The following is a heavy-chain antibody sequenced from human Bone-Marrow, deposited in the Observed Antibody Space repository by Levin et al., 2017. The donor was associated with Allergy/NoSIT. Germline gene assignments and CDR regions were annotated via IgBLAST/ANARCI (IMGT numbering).Heavy chain of an antibody. CDR2: IYTGGYT. Sequence: GGSLRLSCAASGFTVRNNYMSWVRQAPGKGLEWVSVIYTGGYTYYADSVKGRFTISRDNSKNTLYLQMNSLSPEDTAVYYCARDTDGYDSLDYWGPGTLVTVSS. J-gene: IGHJ4*02. CDR1: GFTVRNNY. V-gene: IGHV3-53*01. CDR3: ARDTDGYDSLDY. D-gene: IGHD5-12*01.